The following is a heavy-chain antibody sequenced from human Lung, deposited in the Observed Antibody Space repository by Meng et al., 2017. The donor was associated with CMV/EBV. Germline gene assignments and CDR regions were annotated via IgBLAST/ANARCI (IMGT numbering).Heavy chain of an antibody. D-gene: IGHD4/OR15-4a*01. CDR2: ISTSGGDT. Sequence: LSCAASGFTCSRHALSWVRQAPGKGLEWVSSISTSGGDTYHADSVKGRFTISRDNSKKTLYLQMNSLRAEDTAVYYCANLGRTIRDYWGQGTLVTVSS. CDR1: GFTCSRHA. CDR3: ANLGRTIRDY. J-gene: IGHJ4*02. V-gene: IGHV3-23*01.